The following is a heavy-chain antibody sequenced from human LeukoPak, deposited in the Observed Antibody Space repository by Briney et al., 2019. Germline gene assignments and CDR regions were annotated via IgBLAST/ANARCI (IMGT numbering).Heavy chain of an antibody. Sequence: TSSETLSLTCAVYGGSFSGYYWSWIRQPPGKGLEWIGEINHSGSTNYNPSLKSRVTISVDTSKNQFSLQLNSVTPEDTAVYYCARRSGSYDEEDYFDYWGQGTLVTVSS. J-gene: IGHJ4*02. CDR1: GGSFSGYY. CDR3: ARRSGSYDEEDYFDY. D-gene: IGHD1-26*01. V-gene: IGHV4-34*01. CDR2: INHSGST.